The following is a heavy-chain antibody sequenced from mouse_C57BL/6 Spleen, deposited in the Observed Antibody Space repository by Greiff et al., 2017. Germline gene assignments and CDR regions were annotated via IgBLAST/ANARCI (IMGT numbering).Heavy chain of an antibody. Sequence: VQLQQSGAELVRPGASVKLSCTASGFNIKDYYMHWVKQRPEQGLEWIGRIDPADGDTEYAPKFQGKATMTADTSSNTAYLQLSSLTSEDTAVYYCTTYYYGSSYPFAYWGQGTLVTVSA. CDR2: IDPADGDT. CDR1: GFNIKDYY. D-gene: IGHD1-1*01. V-gene: IGHV14-1*01. CDR3: TTYYYGSSYPFAY. J-gene: IGHJ3*01.